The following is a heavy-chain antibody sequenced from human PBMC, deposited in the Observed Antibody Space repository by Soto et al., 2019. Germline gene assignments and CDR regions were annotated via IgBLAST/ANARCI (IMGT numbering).Heavy chain of an antibody. CDR3: ARSKHYDFWRTEGSVSFDY. CDR2: IYYSGST. J-gene: IGHJ4*02. D-gene: IGHD3-3*01. V-gene: IGHV4-31*03. Sequence: LSLTCTVSGGSISSGGYYWSWIRQHPGKGLEWIGYIYYSGSTYYNPSLKSRVTISVDTSKNQFSLKLSSVTAADTAVYYCARSKHYDFWRTEGSVSFDYWGQGTLVTVSS. CDR1: GGSISSGGYY.